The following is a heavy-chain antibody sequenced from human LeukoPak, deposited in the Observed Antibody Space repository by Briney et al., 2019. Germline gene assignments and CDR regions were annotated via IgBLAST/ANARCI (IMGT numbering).Heavy chain of an antibody. V-gene: IGHV3-30-3*01. CDR2: ISYDGSNK. D-gene: IGHD2-15*01. CDR3: ARDLIYCSGGSCYSANYYYYGMNV. Sequence: PGGSLRLSCAASGFTFSSYAMHWVRQAPGKGREWVAVISYDGSNKYYADSVKGRFTISRDNSKNTLYLQMNSLRAEDTAVYYCARDLIYCSGGSCYSANYYYYGMNVWGQGTTVTVSS. J-gene: IGHJ6*02. CDR1: GFTFSSYA.